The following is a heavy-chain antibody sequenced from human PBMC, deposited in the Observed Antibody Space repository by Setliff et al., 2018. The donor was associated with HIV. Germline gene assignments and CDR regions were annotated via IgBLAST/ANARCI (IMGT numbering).Heavy chain of an antibody. CDR1: GFPVSDNY. J-gene: IGHJ4*02. CDR2: IYRDGAT. Sequence: PGGSLRLSCAVSGFPVSDNYMSWVRQAPGKGLEWVSVIYRDGATYYADFVKGRFTISRDIAKNTIYLQMNRLTSGDTAFYYCARGRRYFGDYYYWGQGTLVTVSS. V-gene: IGHV3-53*01. D-gene: IGHD4-17*01. CDR3: ARGRRYFGDYYY.